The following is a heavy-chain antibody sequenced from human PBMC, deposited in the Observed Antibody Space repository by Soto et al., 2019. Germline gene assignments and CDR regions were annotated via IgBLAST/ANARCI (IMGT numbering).Heavy chain of an antibody. CDR1: GFTFGSYA. Sequence: EVQMLESGGGLVQPGGSLRLSCAASGFTFGSYAMSWVRQIPGKGLEWVAAISGSDPGTYHAGSVRGRFTISRDNSKNTLYLQMNSLRVEDTAPDYGATADVGSCRSTTCSAFHNWGRGTLVTVSS. D-gene: IGHD2-2*01. V-gene: IGHV3-23*01. J-gene: IGHJ4*01. CDR3: ATADVGSCRSTTCSAFHN. CDR2: ISGSDPGT.